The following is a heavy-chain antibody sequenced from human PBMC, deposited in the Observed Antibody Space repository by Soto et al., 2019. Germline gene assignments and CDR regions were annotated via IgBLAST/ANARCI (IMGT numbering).Heavy chain of an antibody. CDR2: IYYSGST. CDR1: GGSISSSMYY. V-gene: IGHV4-39*01. Sequence: QLQLQESGPGLVKTSETLSLTCTVSGGSISSSMYYWGWIRQPPGKGLEGIGSIYYSGSTYYNPSLKSRVTISVDTSKNQVSLKLSSVTAADTAVYYCARQHAGGYSYGFYMDVWGKGTTVTVSS. CDR3: ARQHAGGYSYGFYMDV. D-gene: IGHD5-18*01. J-gene: IGHJ6*03.